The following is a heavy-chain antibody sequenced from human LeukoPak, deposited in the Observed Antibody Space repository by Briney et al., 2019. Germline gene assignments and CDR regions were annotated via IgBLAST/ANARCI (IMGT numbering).Heavy chain of an antibody. CDR2: IYYSGST. CDR3: ARLPRITMVRGVTTTRFDY. J-gene: IGHJ4*02. CDR1: GGSISSYY. D-gene: IGHD3-10*01. V-gene: IGHV4-59*08. Sequence: SETLSLTCTVSGGSISSYYWSWIRQPPGKGLEWIGYIYYSGSTNYNPSLKSRIPMSVDTSKNQFFLKLSSVTAADTAVYYCARLPRITMVRGVTTTRFDYWGQGTLVTVSS.